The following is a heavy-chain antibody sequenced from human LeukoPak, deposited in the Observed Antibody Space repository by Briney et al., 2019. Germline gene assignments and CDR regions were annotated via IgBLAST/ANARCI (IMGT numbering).Heavy chain of an antibody. J-gene: IGHJ3*02. CDR2: IYPGDSDT. CDR3: ARREGGSYSGAFDI. D-gene: IGHD1-26*01. CDR1: GSRFTSYW. V-gene: IGHV5-51*01. Sequence: GESLQISCQGSGSRFTSYWIGWVRQLPGKGLEWMGIIYPGDSDTRYSPSFQGQVTISADKSISTAYLQWSSLKASDTAMYYCARREGGSYSGAFDIWGQGTMVTVSS.